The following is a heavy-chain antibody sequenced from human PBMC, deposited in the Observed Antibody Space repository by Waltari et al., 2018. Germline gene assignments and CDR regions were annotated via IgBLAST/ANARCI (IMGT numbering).Heavy chain of an antibody. Sequence: DVQLVETGGGLIQLGGSLRRSCSVSGFTVSDTYMTWVRQAPANGVEWGSVICSGGNTYYAASVTGRFTISRDNVNNILFLQMNNLRAEDTATYDCARIIRDGPSGCYGIAAFDRWGQGTMVTVSS. V-gene: IGHV3-53*02. CDR3: ARIIRDGPSGCYGIAAFDR. CDR1: GFTVSDTY. CDR2: ICSGGNT. J-gene: IGHJ3*01. D-gene: IGHD3-22*01.